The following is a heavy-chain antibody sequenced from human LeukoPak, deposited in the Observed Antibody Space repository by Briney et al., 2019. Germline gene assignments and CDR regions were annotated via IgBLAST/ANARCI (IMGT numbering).Heavy chain of an antibody. V-gene: IGHV4-59*08. CDR2: ISNNGKT. J-gene: IGHJ4*02. D-gene: IGHD3-22*01. Sequence: SETLSLTCTVSGDSISSSSWTWIRQSPGKGLESLGYISNNGKTKYKSSFEGRVTMSVDTSKSQFSLTLSFVTAADTAVYYCARDDSSGSVSFDYWGQGTLVTVSS. CDR3: ARDDSSGSVSFDY. CDR1: GDSISSSS.